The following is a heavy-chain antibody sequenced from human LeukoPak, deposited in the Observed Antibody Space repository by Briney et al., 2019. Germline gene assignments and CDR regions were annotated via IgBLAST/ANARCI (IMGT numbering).Heavy chain of an antibody. D-gene: IGHD2-15*01. CDR1: GSTFTGYY. CDR3: ARDLNCSGGSCYFIPNYYYYMDV. Sequence: ASVKVSFKASGSTFTGYYMHWVRQAPGQGLEWMGRINPNSGGTNYAHKFQGRVTMTRDTSISTAYLELSRLRSDDTAVYYCARDLNCSGGSCYFIPNYYYYMDVWGEGTTVTVSS. V-gene: IGHV1-2*06. J-gene: IGHJ6*03. CDR2: INPNSGGT.